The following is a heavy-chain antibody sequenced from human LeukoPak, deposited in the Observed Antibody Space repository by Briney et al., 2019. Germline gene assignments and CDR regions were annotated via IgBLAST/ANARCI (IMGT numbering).Heavy chain of an antibody. CDR2: ISGSGSHT. CDR3: AKDISGYYRPFDY. D-gene: IGHD3-22*01. Sequence: GGSLRLSCAASGFSFSGYAMSWVRQAPGKGLEWVSSISGSGSHTYHADSVKGWFTISRDNSKNTLYLQMNSLRAEDTAVYYCAKDISGYYRPFDYWGQGTLVTVSS. V-gene: IGHV3-23*01. CDR1: GFSFSGYA. J-gene: IGHJ4*02.